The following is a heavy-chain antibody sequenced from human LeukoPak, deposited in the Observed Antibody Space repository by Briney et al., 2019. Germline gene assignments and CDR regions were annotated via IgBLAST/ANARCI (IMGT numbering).Heavy chain of an antibody. D-gene: IGHD4-11*01. CDR1: GYTFTSNG. CDR3: ARGPDYSNYAYYFDY. CDR2: MNPNSGNT. V-gene: IGHV1-8*03. J-gene: IGHJ4*02. Sequence: ASVKVSCKASGYTFTSNGINGVRQAIGQGLEWMGWMNPNSGNTGYAQKFQGRVTITRNPSISPAYLDLRRLRSEDTALYYCARGPDYSNYAYYFDYWGQGTLVTVSS.